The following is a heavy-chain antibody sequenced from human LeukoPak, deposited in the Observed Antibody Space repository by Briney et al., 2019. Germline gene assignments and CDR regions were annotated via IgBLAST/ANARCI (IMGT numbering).Heavy chain of an antibody. Sequence: GGSLRLSCAASGFTFSSYGFYWVRQAPGKGLEWVSSISSNSKYIYYADSVKGRFTISRDYANNSLFLQMNSLSAEDTAMYYCAKLNSGSIYFDYWGQGTLVTVSS. V-gene: IGHV3-21*04. CDR2: ISSNSKYI. CDR1: GFTFSSYG. CDR3: AKLNSGSIYFDY. D-gene: IGHD1-26*01. J-gene: IGHJ4*02.